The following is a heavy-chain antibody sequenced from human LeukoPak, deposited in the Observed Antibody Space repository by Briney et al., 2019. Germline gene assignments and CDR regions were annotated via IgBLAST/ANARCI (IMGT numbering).Heavy chain of an antibody. CDR1: GGSISSSSYY. CDR2: IYYSGST. V-gene: IGHV4-39*01. Sequence: SETLSLTCTVSGGSISSSSYYWGWIRQPPGKGLEWIGSIYYSGSTYYNPSLKSRVTISVDTSKNQFSLKLGSVTAADTAVYYCAITSGYSVDYWGQGTLVTVSS. J-gene: IGHJ4*02. D-gene: IGHD3-22*01. CDR3: AITSGYSVDY.